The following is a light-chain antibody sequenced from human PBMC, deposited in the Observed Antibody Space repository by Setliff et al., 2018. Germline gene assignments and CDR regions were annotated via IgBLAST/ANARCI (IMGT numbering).Light chain of an antibody. CDR1: NSNIGSNT. CDR2: RNK. J-gene: IGLJ1*01. CDR3: TAWDDSLNARYV. V-gene: IGLV1-44*01. Sequence: QSALTQPPSASGTPGQRLTICCAGSNSNIGSNTVNWSQQFPATDTTLLIYRNKQRPSGVPDRFSGSKSATSASLAISGLQAEDESDYYCTAWDDSLNARYVFGTGTKVTVL.